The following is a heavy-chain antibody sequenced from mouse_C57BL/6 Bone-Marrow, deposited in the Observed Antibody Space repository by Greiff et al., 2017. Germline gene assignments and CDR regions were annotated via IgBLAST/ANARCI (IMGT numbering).Heavy chain of an antibody. CDR1: GYTFTSYW. CDR2: IYPGSGST. V-gene: IGHV1-55*01. D-gene: IGHD1-1*01. Sequence: QVQLQQPGAELVKPGASVKMSCKASGYTFTSYWITWVKQRPGQGLEWIGDIYPGSGSTNYNEKFKSKATLTVDTASSTAYMQLSSLTSEDSAVYYWASGAITTVVAHWYFDVWGTGTTVTVSS. CDR3: ASGAITTVVAHWYFDV. J-gene: IGHJ1*03.